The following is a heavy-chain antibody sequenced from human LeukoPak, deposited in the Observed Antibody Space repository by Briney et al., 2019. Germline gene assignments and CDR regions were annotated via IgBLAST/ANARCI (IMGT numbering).Heavy chain of an antibody. Sequence: PGRSLRLSCAASGFTFSSYAMHWVRQAPGKGLEYVSAISSNGGSTYYANSVKGRFTISRDNSKNTLYLQMGSLRAEDMAVYYCARDWGFDIWGQGTMVTVSS. CDR2: ISSNGGST. V-gene: IGHV3-64*01. CDR3: ARDWGFDI. J-gene: IGHJ3*02. CDR1: GFTFSSYA. D-gene: IGHD3-16*01.